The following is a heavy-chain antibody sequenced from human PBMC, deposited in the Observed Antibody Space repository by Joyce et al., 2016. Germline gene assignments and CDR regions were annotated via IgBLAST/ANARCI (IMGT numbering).Heavy chain of an antibody. CDR3: ARSSYTNGIFDY. V-gene: IGHV3-21*01. CDR2: LSSSSSYI. Sequence: EVQLVESGGGLVKPGGSLRLSCAASGFTFSSYSMCWVRQAPGKGREWVSSLSSSSSYIKYTDSVKGRFTISRDNAKNSLYLQMNSLRVEDTAVYYCARSSYTNGIFDYWGQGTLVTVSS. J-gene: IGHJ4*02. D-gene: IGHD2-8*01. CDR1: GFTFSSYS.